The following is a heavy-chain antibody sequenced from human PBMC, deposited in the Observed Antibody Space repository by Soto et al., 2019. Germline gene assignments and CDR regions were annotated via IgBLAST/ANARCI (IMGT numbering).Heavy chain of an antibody. CDR3: ARDRIAAAGTGVDP. Sequence: ETLSLTCTVSGGSVSSGSYYWSWIRQPPGKGLEWIGYIYYSGSTNYNPSLKSRVTISVDTSKNQFSLKLSSVTAADTAVYYCARDRIAAAGTGVDPWGQGTLVTVSS. CDR2: IYYSGST. J-gene: IGHJ5*02. CDR1: GGSVSSGSYY. D-gene: IGHD6-13*01. V-gene: IGHV4-61*01.